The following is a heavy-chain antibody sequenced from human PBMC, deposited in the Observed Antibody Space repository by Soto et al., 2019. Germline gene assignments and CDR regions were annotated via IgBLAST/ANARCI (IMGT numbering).Heavy chain of an antibody. Sequence: GGSLRLSCAASGFTFSSYAMSWVRQAPGKGLEWVSAISGSGGSTYYADSVKGRFTISRDNSKNTLYLQMNSLRAEDTAVYYCAKDLKHRLLVHYYGMDVWGQGTTVTVSS. CDR3: AKDLKHRLLVHYYGMDV. D-gene: IGHD2-2*01. CDR1: GFTFSSYA. J-gene: IGHJ6*02. V-gene: IGHV3-23*01. CDR2: ISGSGGST.